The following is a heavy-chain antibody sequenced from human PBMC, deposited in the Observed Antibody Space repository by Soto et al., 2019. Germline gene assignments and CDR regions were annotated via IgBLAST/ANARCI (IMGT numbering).Heavy chain of an antibody. D-gene: IGHD6-13*01. CDR3: ARGGIIAAPGTDNSFDP. V-gene: IGHV4-30-4*01. CDR1: GGSISSGDYY. J-gene: IGHJ5*02. CDR2: IYYSGST. Sequence: PSETLSLTCTVSGGSISSGDYYWSWIRQPPGKGLEWIGYIYYSGSTYYNPSLKSRVTISVDTSKNQFSLKLSSVTAADTAVYYCARGGIIAAPGTDNSFDPWGQAPLVTVSS.